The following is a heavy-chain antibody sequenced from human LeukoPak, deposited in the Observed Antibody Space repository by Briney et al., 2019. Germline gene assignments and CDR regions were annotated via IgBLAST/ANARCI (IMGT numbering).Heavy chain of an antibody. CDR3: ARDRGAAAGD. D-gene: IGHD6-13*01. V-gene: IGHV3-53*01. J-gene: IGHJ4*02. Sequence: GGSLRLSCVASGFTVTNNYMSWVRQAPGKGLEWVSVSYSGGSTHYADSVKGRFSISRDNSKNTLYPQMNSLRAEDTAVYYCARDRGAAAGDWGQGTLVTVSS. CDR1: GFTVTNNY. CDR2: SYSGGST.